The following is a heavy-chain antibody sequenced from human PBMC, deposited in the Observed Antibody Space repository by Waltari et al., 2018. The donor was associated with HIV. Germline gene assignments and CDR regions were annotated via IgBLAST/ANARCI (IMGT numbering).Heavy chain of an antibody. J-gene: IGHJ2*01. CDR3: ARGSDNWYFDL. CDR1: GFAFSIYA. Sequence: EVQLVESGEGLVQPGGSLGLSCDASGFAFSIYAMHWVRRAPGKGLEFVSAISVNGHTTYYADSVKGRFTISRDNSKNTLYLQMVSLRPEDMAVYYCARGSDNWYFDLWGRGTLVIVSS. V-gene: IGHV3-64*02. D-gene: IGHD3-10*01. CDR2: ISVNGHTT.